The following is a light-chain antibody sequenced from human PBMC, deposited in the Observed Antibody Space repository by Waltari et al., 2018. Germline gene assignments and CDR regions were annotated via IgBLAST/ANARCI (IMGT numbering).Light chain of an antibody. J-gene: IGLJ1*01. Sequence: YVLTQPPSVSVAPGQTATITCGEDNIETKRVHWYQQKPGQAPILIMFYDSERPSGIPERFSGSNSGNPATLTISRVEAGDEADYYCQVWDSYRHHYVFGTGTKVTVL. CDR2: YDS. CDR1: NIETKR. CDR3: QVWDSYRHHYV. V-gene: IGLV3-21*04.